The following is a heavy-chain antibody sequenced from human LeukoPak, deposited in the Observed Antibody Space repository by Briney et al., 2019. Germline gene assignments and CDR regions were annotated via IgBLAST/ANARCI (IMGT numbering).Heavy chain of an antibody. J-gene: IGHJ4*02. CDR2: INHSGST. D-gene: IGHD6-13*01. Sequence: SETLSLTCTVYGVSFRNYYWSWIRQPPGKGLEWIGEINHSGSTDYNPSLKSRVTISLDSSKNQFSLKLSSVTAANTAVYYCARIRQQLVQPFDYWGQGTLVTVSS. V-gene: IGHV4-34*01. CDR3: ARIRQQLVQPFDY. CDR1: GVSFRNYY.